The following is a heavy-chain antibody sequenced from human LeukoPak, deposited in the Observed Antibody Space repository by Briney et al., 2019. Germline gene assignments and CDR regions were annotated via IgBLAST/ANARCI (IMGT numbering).Heavy chain of an antibody. D-gene: IGHD4-17*01. V-gene: IGHV3-23*01. Sequence: GGSLRLSCAGSGFTFSSYDMSWVRQDPGKGLEWVSAISGSGGSTYYADSVKGRFTISRDNSKNTLYLQMTSLRAEDTAVYYCASSVTTTGFDYWGQGTLVTVSS. CDR2: ISGSGGST. J-gene: IGHJ4*02. CDR3: ASSVTTTGFDY. CDR1: GFTFSSYD.